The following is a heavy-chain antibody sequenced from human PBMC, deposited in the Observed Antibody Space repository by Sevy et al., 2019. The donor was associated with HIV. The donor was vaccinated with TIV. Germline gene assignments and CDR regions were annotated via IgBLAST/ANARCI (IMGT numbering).Heavy chain of an antibody. D-gene: IGHD5-18*01. CDR1: GFTFSNYA. CDR3: ASGDTTMITDLDY. Sequence: QLGGSLRLSCGASGFTFSNYAMSWVRQAPGKGPEWVSGINNGGSTYYADSVKVRFTISRDNSKKMVFLQMNSLRAEDTAVYYCASGDTTMITDLDYWGQGALVTVSS. J-gene: IGHJ4*02. V-gene: IGHV3-23*01. CDR2: INNGGST.